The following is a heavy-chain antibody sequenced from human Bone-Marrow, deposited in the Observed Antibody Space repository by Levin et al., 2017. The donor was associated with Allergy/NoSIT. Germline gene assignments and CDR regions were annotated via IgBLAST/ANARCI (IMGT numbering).Heavy chain of an antibody. J-gene: IGHJ3*02. D-gene: IGHD2-8*02. V-gene: IGHV4-34*01. CDR1: GGSFSGYY. Sequence: NSSETLSLTCAVYGGSFSGYYWSWIRQPPGKGLEWIGESNHSGSTKYSSSLKSRVSISIDTSKNQFSLKLSSVTAADTAVYYCARIPLWSGHLSAFDIWGQGTLVTVS. CDR2: SNHSGST. CDR3: ARIPLWSGHLSAFDI.